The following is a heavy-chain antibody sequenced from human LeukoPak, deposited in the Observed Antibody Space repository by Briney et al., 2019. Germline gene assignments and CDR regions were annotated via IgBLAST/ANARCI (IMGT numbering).Heavy chain of an antibody. V-gene: IGHV3-23*01. CDR2: IRSDGTT. D-gene: IGHD6-13*01. J-gene: IGHJ4*02. CDR3: SGHGSNSY. Sequence: GGSLRLSCAASGFTFSNNALSWFRQAPGKGLEWVSDIRSDGTTSYAESVKGRFTISRDNSKNTLYLQMNRLRAEDTALYYASGHGSNSYWGRGTLVTVSS. CDR1: GFTFSNNA.